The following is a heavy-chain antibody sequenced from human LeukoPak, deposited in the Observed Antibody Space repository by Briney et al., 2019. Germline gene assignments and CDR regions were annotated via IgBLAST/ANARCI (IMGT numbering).Heavy chain of an antibody. CDR3: ASRGSGYDYYYYYYMDV. Sequence: SVKVSCKASGGTFSNYAISWVRQAPGQGLEWMGGIIPIFGTANYAQKFQGRVTITADESTSTAYMELSSLRSEDTAVYYCASRGSGYDYYYYYYMDVWGKGTTVTISS. D-gene: IGHD5-12*01. V-gene: IGHV1-69*13. CDR1: GGTFSNYA. CDR2: IIPIFGTA. J-gene: IGHJ6*03.